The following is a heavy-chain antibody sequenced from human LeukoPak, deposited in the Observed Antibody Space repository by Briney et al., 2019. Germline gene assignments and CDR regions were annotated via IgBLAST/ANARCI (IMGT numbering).Heavy chain of an antibody. D-gene: IGHD2-15*01. CDR1: GGSISSYY. CDR3: ARGYCSGGSCYVDY. J-gene: IGHJ4*02. V-gene: IGHV4-4*07. CDR2: IYTSGST. Sequence: SETLSLTCTVSGGSISSYYWSWIRQPAGKGLEWIGRIYTSGSTNYNPSLKSRVTMSVDTSKTQFSLKLSSVTAADTAVYYCARGYCSGGSCYVDYWGQGTLVTVPS.